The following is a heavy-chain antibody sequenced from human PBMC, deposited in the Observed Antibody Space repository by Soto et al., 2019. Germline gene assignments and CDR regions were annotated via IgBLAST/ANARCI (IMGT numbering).Heavy chain of an antibody. D-gene: IGHD2-21*01. CDR2: VKREIDGATT. J-gene: IGHJ4*02. CDR1: ESTLSNVY. Sequence: GGSLILSCAPPESTLSNVYMSWVRQPPGKGLEWVGRVKREIDGATTDYAAPVKGRFRISRDDSKNTVYLQMNSLKTEDTAVYYCTTDPIRDYWGLGTLVTVSS. V-gene: IGHV3-15*01. CDR3: TTDPIRDY.